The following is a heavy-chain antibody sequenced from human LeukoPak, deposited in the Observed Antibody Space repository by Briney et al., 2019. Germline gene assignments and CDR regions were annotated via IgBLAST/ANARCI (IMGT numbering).Heavy chain of an antibody. CDR3: ARGSGGRMRAFDI. CDR2: ISSSSSTI. V-gene: IGHV3-48*01. CDR1: GFTFSSYS. Sequence: GGSLRLSCAASGFTFSSYSMNWVRQAPGKGLEWVSYISSSSSTIYYADSVKGRFTISRDNAKNSLYLQMNSLRAEDTAVYYCARGSGGRMRAFDIWGQGTMVTVSS. J-gene: IGHJ3*02. D-gene: IGHD3-3*01.